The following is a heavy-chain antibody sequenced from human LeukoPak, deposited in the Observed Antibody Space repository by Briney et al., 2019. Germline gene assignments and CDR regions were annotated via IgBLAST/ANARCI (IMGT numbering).Heavy chain of an antibody. J-gene: IGHJ4*02. V-gene: IGHV1-8*01. Sequence: ASVKVSCKASGYTFTSYDINWVRQATGQGLEWMGWMNPNSGNTGYAQKFQGRVTMTRNTSISTAYMELSSLRSEDTAAYYCARGRSRCSGGSCYSDYWGQGTLVTVSS. CDR2: MNPNSGNT. CDR3: ARGRSRCSGGSCYSDY. CDR1: GYTFTSYD. D-gene: IGHD2-15*01.